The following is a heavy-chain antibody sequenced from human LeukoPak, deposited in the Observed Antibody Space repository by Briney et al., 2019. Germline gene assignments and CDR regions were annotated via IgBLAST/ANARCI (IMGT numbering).Heavy chain of an antibody. CDR3: ARARPGYSSSWYRYWFDP. CDR2: RNPNSGNT. J-gene: IGHJ5*02. V-gene: IGHV1-8*01. CDR1: GYTFTSYD. Sequence: GASVKVSCKASGYTFTSYDINWVRQATGQGLEWMGWRNPNSGNTGYAQKFQGRVTMTRNTSISTAYMELSSLRSEDTAVYYCARARPGYSSSWYRYWFDPWGQGTLVTVSS. D-gene: IGHD6-13*01.